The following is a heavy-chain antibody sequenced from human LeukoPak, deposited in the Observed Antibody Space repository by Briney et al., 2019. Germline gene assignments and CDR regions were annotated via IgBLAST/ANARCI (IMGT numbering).Heavy chain of an antibody. V-gene: IGHV4-39*07. CDR2: INYSGST. CDR3: ARGVARSSKFHFSYYFDY. D-gene: IGHD6-6*01. Sequence: SETLSLTCTVSGASISSSDYNWGWIRQPPGKGLEWIGSINYSGSTYYNPSLKSRVTISVDSSKIQFSLRLSSVTAADTAVYYCARGVARSSKFHFSYYFDYWGQGTLVTVS. CDR1: GASISSSDYN. J-gene: IGHJ4*02.